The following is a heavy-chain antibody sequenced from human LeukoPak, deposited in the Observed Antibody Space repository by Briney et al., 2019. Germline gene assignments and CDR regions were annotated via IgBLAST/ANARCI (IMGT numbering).Heavy chain of an antibody. D-gene: IGHD6-19*01. CDR2: IRYDGSNK. Sequence: PGGSLRLSCAASGFTFSSYGMHWVRQAPGKGLEWVAFIRYDGSNKYYADSVKGRFTVSRDNSKNTLYLQMNSLRAEDTAVYYCAMNGYSSGWYAGHYYYMHVWGKGTTVTVSS. V-gene: IGHV3-30*02. CDR3: AMNGYSSGWYAGHYYYMHV. CDR1: GFTFSSYG. J-gene: IGHJ6*03.